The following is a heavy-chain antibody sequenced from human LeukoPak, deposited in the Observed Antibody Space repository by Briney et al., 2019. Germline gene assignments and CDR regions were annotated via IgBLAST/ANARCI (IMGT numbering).Heavy chain of an antibody. Sequence: GGFLRLSCAASGFTFSSYSMNWVRQAPGEGLEWISYIISSSSVIYYADSVRGRFTISRDNAKSSLYLQMNSLRAEDTAVYYCARARPGYDTPPYYFDFWGQGTLVTVSS. V-gene: IGHV3-48*01. CDR1: GFTFSSYS. CDR2: IISSSSVI. D-gene: IGHD3-16*01. J-gene: IGHJ4*02. CDR3: ARARPGYDTPPYYFDF.